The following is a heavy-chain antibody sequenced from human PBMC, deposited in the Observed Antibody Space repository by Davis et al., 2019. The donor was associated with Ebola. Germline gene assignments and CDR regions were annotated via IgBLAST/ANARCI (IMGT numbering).Heavy chain of an antibody. V-gene: IGHV4-34*01. CDR2: VHHSGST. J-gene: IGHJ4*02. CDR1: GGSFNDYY. CDR3: ARWAGYCSGGSCWSVGGFDF. Sequence: MPSETLSLTCAVYGGSFNDYYWTWIRQPPGKGLEWIGEVHHSGSTNYNPSLKSRVAISVDTSKNQFSLKLTSVTAADTSVYYCARWAGYCSGGSCWSVGGFDFWGQGTLVTVSS. D-gene: IGHD2-15*01.